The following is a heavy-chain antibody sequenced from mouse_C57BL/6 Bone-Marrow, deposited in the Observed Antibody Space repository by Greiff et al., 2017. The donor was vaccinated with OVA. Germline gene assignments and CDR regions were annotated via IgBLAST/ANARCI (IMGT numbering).Heavy chain of an antibody. CDR1: GYTFTSYW. CDR2: INPSSGYT. CDR3: ARDTTVVDYFDY. J-gene: IGHJ2*01. D-gene: IGHD1-1*01. V-gene: IGHV1-7*01. Sequence: VQLQQSGADLAKPGASVKLSCKASGYTFTSYWMHWVKQRPGQGLEWIGYINPSSGYTKYNQKFKDKATLTADKSSSTAYMQLSSLTYEDSAVYDCARDTTVVDYFDYWGQGTTLTVSS.